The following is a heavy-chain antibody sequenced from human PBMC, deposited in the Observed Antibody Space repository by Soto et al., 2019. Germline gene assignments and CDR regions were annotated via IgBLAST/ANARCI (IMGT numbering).Heavy chain of an antibody. CDR2: NYYSGIT. V-gene: IGHV4-31*03. CDR1: GGSISSGGYY. D-gene: IGHD6-6*01. J-gene: IGHJ6*02. Sequence: QVQLQESGPGLVKPSQTLSLTCTVSGGSISSGGYYWTWILQHPGKGLGWVGYNYYSGITSYNPSLNSRVTISLDTSKNQFSLQLSSVTAADTAVYYCARGSSIAGLYYGMDVWGQGTTVTVSS. CDR3: ARGSSIAGLYYGMDV.